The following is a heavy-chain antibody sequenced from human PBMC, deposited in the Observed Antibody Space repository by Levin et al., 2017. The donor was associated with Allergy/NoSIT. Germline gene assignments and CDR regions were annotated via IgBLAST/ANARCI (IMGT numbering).Heavy chain of an antibody. J-gene: IGHJ6*02. D-gene: IGHD6-6*01. CDR2: MNPNSGNT. Sequence: ASVKVSCKASGYTFTSYDINWVRQATGQGLEWMGWMNPNSGNTGYAQKFQGRVTMTRNTSISTAYMELSSLRSEDTAVYYCAREKKEQLVLLRVWDYYYYGMDVWGQGTTVTVSS. V-gene: IGHV1-8*01. CDR1: GYTFTSYD. CDR3: AREKKEQLVLLRVWDYYYYGMDV.